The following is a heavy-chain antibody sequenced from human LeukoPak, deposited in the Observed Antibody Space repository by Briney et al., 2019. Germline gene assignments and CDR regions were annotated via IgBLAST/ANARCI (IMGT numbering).Heavy chain of an antibody. CDR3: ARGPSPDYGDYDFFCY. J-gene: IGHJ4*02. D-gene: IGHD4-17*01. CDR2: ISAYNGNT. V-gene: IGHV1-18*01. CDR1: GYTFTSYG. Sequence: VASVKVSCMASGYTFTSYGISWVRQAPGQGLEWMGWISAYNGNTNYAQKLQGRVTMTTDTSTSTAYMELRSLRSDDTAVYYCARGPSPDYGDYDFFCYWGQGTLVTVSS.